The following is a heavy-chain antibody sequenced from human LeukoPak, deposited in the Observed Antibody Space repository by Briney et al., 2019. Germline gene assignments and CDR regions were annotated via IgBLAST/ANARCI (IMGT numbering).Heavy chain of an antibody. CDR3: ARERYCSGGSCYPIWLN. J-gene: IGHJ4*02. Sequence: ASVTVSCKVSGYTLTELSMHWVRQAPGKGLEWMGGFDPEDGETIYAQKFQGRVTMTEDTSTDTAYMELSSLRSEDTAVYYCARERYCSGGSCYPIWLNWGQGTLVTVSS. CDR2: FDPEDGET. CDR1: GYTLTELS. V-gene: IGHV1-24*01. D-gene: IGHD2-15*01.